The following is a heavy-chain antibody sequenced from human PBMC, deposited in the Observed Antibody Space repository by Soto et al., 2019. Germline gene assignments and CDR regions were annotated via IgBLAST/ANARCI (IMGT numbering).Heavy chain of an antibody. J-gene: IGHJ6*02. CDR1: GGSISSYY. CDR2: IYYSGST. Sequence: SETLSLTCTVSGGSISSYYWSWIRQPPGKGLEWIGYIYYSGSTNYNPSLKSRVTISVDTSKNQFSLKLSSVTAADTAVYYCARAPPGLSMDVWGQGTTVTAP. D-gene: IGHD2-15*01. V-gene: IGHV4-59*01. CDR3: ARAPPGLSMDV.